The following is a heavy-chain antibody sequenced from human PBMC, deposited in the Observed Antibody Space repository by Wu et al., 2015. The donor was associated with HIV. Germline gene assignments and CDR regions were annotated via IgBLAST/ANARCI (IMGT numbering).Heavy chain of an antibody. V-gene: IGHV1-18*01. Sequence: QVQLVQSGAEVKKPGSSVKVSCKASGYTFTSYGISWVRQAPGQGLEWMGWISAYNGNTNYAQKLQGRVTMTTDTSTSTAYMELRSLRSDDTAVYYCARLDYYDSSGYYSFDYWGQGTLVTVSS. J-gene: IGHJ4*02. D-gene: IGHD3-22*01. CDR2: ISAYNGNT. CDR3: ARLDYYDSSGYYSFDY. CDR1: GYTFTSYG.